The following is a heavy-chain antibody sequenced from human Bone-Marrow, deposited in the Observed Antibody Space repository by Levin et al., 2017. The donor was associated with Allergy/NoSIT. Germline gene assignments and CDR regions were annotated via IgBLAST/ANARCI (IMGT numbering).Heavy chain of an antibody. Sequence: GESLKISCAASGFTFSTSAMSWVRQAPGKGLEWVSAISPRSDSTLYADSVKGRFTISRDNSKNTLYLQMNSLGAEDTAIYDCAKGGNTYALRWGQGSLV. CDR1: GFTFSTSA. V-gene: IGHV3-23*01. J-gene: IGHJ4*01. CDR3: AKGGNTYALR. D-gene: IGHD4-17*01. CDR2: ISPRSDST.